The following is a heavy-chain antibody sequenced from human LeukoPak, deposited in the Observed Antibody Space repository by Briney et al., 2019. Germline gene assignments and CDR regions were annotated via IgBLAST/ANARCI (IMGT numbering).Heavy chain of an antibody. J-gene: IGHJ6*02. CDR3: AKEIHPFNYYYGMDV. CDR1: GFTFSSYA. V-gene: IGHV3-23*01. CDR2: ISGSGGST. Sequence: TGGSLGLSCAASGFTFSSYAMSWVRQAPGKGLEWVSAISGSGGSTYYADSVKGRFTISRDNSKNTLYLQMNSLRAEDTAVYYCAKEIHPFNYYYGMDVWGQGTTVTVSS.